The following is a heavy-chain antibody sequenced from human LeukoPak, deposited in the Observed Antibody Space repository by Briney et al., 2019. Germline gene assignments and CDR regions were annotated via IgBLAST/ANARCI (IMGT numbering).Heavy chain of an antibody. CDR2: FDPEDGET. Sequence: ASVKVSCNVSGYTLTELSMHWVRQAPGKGLEWMGGFDPEDGETIYAQKFQGRVTMTEDTSTDTAYMELSSLRSEDTAVYYCATAGYGDYYYFDYWGQGTLVTVSS. V-gene: IGHV1-24*01. CDR1: GYTLTELS. J-gene: IGHJ4*02. CDR3: ATAGYGDYYYFDY. D-gene: IGHD4-17*01.